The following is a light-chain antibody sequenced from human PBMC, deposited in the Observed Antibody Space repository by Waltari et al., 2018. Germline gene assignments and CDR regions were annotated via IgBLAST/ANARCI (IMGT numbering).Light chain of an antibody. CDR1: QSVGSN. J-gene: IGKJ1*01. Sequence: EIVMTQSPATLSVSPGDGATLSCRASQSVGSNLAWYQKKPGQAPRLLIYGASTRATSIPARFSGSGSGTEFTLTISSMQSEDFAIYHCQQYNNWPPWTFGQGTKVEIK. CDR3: QQYNNWPPWT. V-gene: IGKV3-15*01. CDR2: GAS.